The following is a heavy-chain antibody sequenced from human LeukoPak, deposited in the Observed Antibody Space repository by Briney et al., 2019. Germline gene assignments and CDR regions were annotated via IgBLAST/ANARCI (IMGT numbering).Heavy chain of an antibody. CDR3: ARESLAGEYFQH. CDR1: GGSISSYY. J-gene: IGHJ1*01. V-gene: IGHV4-59*01. CDR2: IYYSGST. Sequence: SETLSLTCTVSGGSISSYYWSWIRQPPGKGLEWIGYIYYSGSTNYNPSLKSRVTIPVDTSKNQFSLKLSSVTAADTAVYYCARESLAGEYFQHWGQGTLVTVSS.